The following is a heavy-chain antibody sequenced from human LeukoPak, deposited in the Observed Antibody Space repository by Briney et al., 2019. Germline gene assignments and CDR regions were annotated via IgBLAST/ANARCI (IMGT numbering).Heavy chain of an antibody. Sequence: SQTLSLTCAISGDSVSSNSVTWNWIRQSSSRGLEWLGRTYYRSTWYNDYAVSVRGRITVNPDTSKNQFSLHLNSVTPEDTAVYYCARRLTQYDCFDPWGQGILVTVSS. V-gene: IGHV6-1*01. D-gene: IGHD2-2*01. J-gene: IGHJ5*02. CDR2: TYYRSTWYN. CDR3: ARRLTQYDCFDP. CDR1: GDSVSSNSVT.